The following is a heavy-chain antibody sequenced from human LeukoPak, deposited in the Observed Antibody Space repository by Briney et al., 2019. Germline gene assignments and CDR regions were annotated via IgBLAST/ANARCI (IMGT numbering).Heavy chain of an antibody. Sequence: SETLSLTCTVSGASISSGSYYWSWIRQPAGKGLEWIGRIYTSGSTNYNPSLKSRVTISVDTSKNQFSLKLSSVTAADTAVYYCARAHPPYGDYVWLNYSDYWGQGTLVTVSS. CDR1: GASISSGSYY. V-gene: IGHV4-61*02. D-gene: IGHD4-17*01. J-gene: IGHJ4*02. CDR2: IYTSGST. CDR3: ARAHPPYGDYVWLNYSDY.